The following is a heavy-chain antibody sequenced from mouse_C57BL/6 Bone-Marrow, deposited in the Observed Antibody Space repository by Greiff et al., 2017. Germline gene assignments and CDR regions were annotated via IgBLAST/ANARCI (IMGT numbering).Heavy chain of an antibody. D-gene: IGHD2-3*01. V-gene: IGHV1-78*01. J-gene: IGHJ2*01. CDR1: GYTFTDHT. CDR2: IYPRDGST. CDR3: ARKGNMRYDPYYFDY. Sequence: QVQLQQSDAELVKPGASVKISCKVSGYTFTDHTIHWMKQRPEQGLEWIGYIYPRDGSTKYNEKFKGKATLTADKSSSTAYMQLNSLTSEDSAVYFCARKGNMRYDPYYFDYWGQGTTLTVSS.